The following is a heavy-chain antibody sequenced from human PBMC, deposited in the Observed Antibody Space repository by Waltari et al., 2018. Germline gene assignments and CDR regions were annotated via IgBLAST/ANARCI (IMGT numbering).Heavy chain of an antibody. CDR1: GRTFNSFA. CDR2: IIPLFNTP. V-gene: IGHV1-69*13. J-gene: IGHJ6*02. D-gene: IGHD6-6*01. Sequence: QLVQSGAEVKKPGSSVIVSCKASGRTFNSFAPTWVGKAPGQGLEWMGGIIPLFNTPTYARKFQGRLTVTADESTSTAYMELNSLRSEDSALYYCATRIPSDHSGSFYYYGMDVWSQGTTVTVSS. CDR3: ATRIPSDHSGSFYYYGMDV.